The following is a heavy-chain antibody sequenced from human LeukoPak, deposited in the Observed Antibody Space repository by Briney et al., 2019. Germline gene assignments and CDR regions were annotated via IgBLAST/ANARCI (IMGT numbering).Heavy chain of an antibody. CDR3: ASDSSSWYPDAFDI. CDR1: GYTFTGYH. Sequence: ASVKVSCKASGYTFTGYHLYWVRQAPGQGLEWMGWINPNSGGTNYAQKFQGRITMTRDTSISTAYMELSRLRSDDTAVYYCASDSSSWYPDAFDIWGQGTMVTVSS. CDR2: INPNSGGT. J-gene: IGHJ3*02. D-gene: IGHD6-13*01. V-gene: IGHV1-2*02.